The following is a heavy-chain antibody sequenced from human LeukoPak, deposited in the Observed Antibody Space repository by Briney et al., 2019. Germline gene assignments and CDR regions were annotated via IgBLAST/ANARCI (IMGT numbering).Heavy chain of an antibody. CDR2: IYYSGST. J-gene: IGHJ3*02. V-gene: IGHV4-59*01. D-gene: IGHD6-6*01. Sequence: SETLSLTCTVSGGSISSYYWSWIRQPPGKGLEWIGYIYYSGSTNYNPSLKSRVTISVDTSKNQFSLKLSSVTAADTAVYYCGGRAARPGDAFDIWGQGTMVTASS. CDR1: GGSISSYY. CDR3: GGRAARPGDAFDI.